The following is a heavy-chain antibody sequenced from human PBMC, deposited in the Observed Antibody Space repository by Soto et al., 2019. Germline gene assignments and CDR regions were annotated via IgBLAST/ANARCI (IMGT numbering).Heavy chain of an antibody. J-gene: IGHJ4*02. CDR3: ARDSESTVTTFDY. Sequence: EVQLVESGGGLVQPGGSLRLSCAASGFTFSSYSMNWVRQAPGKGREWVSYISSSSSTIYYADSVKGRFTISRDNAKNSLYLQMNSLRAEDTAVYYCARDSESTVTTFDYWGQGTLVTVSS. D-gene: IGHD4-17*01. CDR2: ISSSSSTI. V-gene: IGHV3-48*01. CDR1: GFTFSSYS.